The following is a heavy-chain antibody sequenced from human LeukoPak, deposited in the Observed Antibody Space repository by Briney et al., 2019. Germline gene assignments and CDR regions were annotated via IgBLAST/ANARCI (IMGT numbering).Heavy chain of an antibody. CDR2: IIPIFGTA. CDR3: ARIPVAGKSYAY. J-gene: IGHJ4*02. D-gene: IGHD6-19*01. V-gene: IGHV1-69*01. Sequence: RASVKVSCKASGGTFGSYAISWVRQAPGQGLEWMGGIIPIFGTANYAQKFQGRVTITADESTSTAYMELSNLRSEDTAVYYCARIPVAGKSYAYWGQGTLVTVSS. CDR1: GGTFGSYA.